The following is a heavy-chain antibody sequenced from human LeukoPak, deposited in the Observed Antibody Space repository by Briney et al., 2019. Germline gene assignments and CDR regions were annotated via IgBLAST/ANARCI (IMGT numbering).Heavy chain of an antibody. CDR3: ASGCSQRIGGGGDP. CDR2: INSGGSSR. CDR1: GFTFSNYW. J-gene: IGHJ5*02. Sequence: GGSLRLSCAASGFTFSNYWMHWVRQAPGKGLVWVSPINSGGSSRNYADSVKGRFTISRDNAKNTLYLQMNSLRAEDTAVYYCASGCSQRIGGGGDPWGQGTLVTVSS. D-gene: IGHD6-19*01. V-gene: IGHV3-74*01.